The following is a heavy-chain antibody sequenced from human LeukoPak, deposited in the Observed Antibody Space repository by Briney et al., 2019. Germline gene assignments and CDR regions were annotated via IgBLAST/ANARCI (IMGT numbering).Heavy chain of an antibody. V-gene: IGHV3-9*03. CDR2: ISWNSGSI. D-gene: IGHD3-10*02. CDR3: AKDIYYYVSGAFDY. Sequence: PGRSLRLSCAASGFTFDDYAMHWVRQAPGKGLEWVSGISWNSGSIGYADSVKGRFTISRDNAKNSLYLQMSSLRAEDMALYYCAKDIYYYVSGAFDYWGQGTLVTVSS. CDR1: GFTFDDYA. J-gene: IGHJ4*02.